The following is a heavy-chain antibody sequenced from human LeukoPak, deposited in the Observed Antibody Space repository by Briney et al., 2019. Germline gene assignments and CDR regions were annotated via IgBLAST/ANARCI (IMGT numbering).Heavy chain of an antibody. CDR2: ISNPSSTR. J-gene: IGHJ4*02. CDR1: GFIFSDYY. Sequence: PGGSLRLSCDASGFIFSDYYMSWVRQAPGKGLEWISYISNPSSTRYYADSVKGRFTISRDNAKNSLYLQMNSLRAEDTAVYYCAKDFDYYDSSGYFDYWGQGTLVTVSS. V-gene: IGHV3-11*04. CDR3: AKDFDYYDSSGYFDY. D-gene: IGHD3-22*01.